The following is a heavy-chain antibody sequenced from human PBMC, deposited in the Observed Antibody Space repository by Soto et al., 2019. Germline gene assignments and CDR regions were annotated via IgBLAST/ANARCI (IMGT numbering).Heavy chain of an antibody. D-gene: IGHD3-22*01. Sequence: EVQLVESGGGLVKPGGSLRLSCAASGFTFSNYNMNWVRQAPGKGLEWVSSISSSSTFKNYADSVKGRFTISRDNDKNSVYLHMSSLGAEDTAVYYGAREPPLSRIVVGGVDDFWGQGTLVTVSS. CDR3: AREPPLSRIVVGGVDDF. J-gene: IGHJ4*02. CDR2: ISSSSTFK. CDR1: GFTFSNYN. V-gene: IGHV3-21*02.